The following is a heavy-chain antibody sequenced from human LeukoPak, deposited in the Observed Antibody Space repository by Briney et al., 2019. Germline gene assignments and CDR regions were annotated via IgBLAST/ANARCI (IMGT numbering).Heavy chain of an antibody. D-gene: IGHD4-11*01. J-gene: IGHJ6*02. CDR2: ISAYNGNT. CDR3: ARNSNSPTSYYYYGMDV. Sequence: ASVKVSCKASGYTFTSYGISWVRQAPGQGLEWMGWISAYNGNTNYAQKLQGRVTMTTDTSTSTAYMELRSLRSDDTAVYYCARNSNSPTSYYYYGMDVWGQGTTVTVSS. V-gene: IGHV1-18*01. CDR1: GYTFTSYG.